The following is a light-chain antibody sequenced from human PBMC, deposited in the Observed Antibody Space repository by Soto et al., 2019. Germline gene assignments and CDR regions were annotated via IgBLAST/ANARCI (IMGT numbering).Light chain of an antibody. CDR2: DVS. CDR1: SSDVGGYNY. CDR3: SSYTRSSTL. Sequence: QSALTQPASVSGSPGQSITISCTGTSSDVGGYNYVSWYQQHPGKAPKLMIYDVSNRPSWVSNRFSGSKSGNTASLTISGLQSEDEADYYCSSYTRSSTLFGGGTKLTVL. V-gene: IGLV2-14*01. J-gene: IGLJ2*01.